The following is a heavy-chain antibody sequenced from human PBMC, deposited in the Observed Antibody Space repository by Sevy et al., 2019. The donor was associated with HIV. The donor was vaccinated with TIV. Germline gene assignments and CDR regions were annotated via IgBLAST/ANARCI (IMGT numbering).Heavy chain of an antibody. D-gene: IGHD4-17*01. CDR2: IYYSGST. Sequence: SETLSLTCTVSGGSISSYYWSWIRQPLGKGLEWIGYIYYSGSTNYNPSLKSRVTISVDTSKNQFSLKLSSVTAADTAVYYCARGSGDYGIEGIYYYYMDVWGKGTTVTVSS. V-gene: IGHV4-59*01. CDR3: ARGSGDYGIEGIYYYYMDV. J-gene: IGHJ6*03. CDR1: GGSISSYY.